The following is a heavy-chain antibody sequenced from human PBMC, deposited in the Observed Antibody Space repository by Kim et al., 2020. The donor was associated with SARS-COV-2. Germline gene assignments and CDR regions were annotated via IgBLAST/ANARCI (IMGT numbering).Heavy chain of an antibody. J-gene: IGHJ4*01. CDR3: ARVSGSGSFFFDY. V-gene: IGHV3-74*01. Sequence: YADPIKGRFTVSRDNAKNTLYLQMNSLRAEDTAVYSCARVSGSGSFFFDYWGHGTLVTVSS. D-gene: IGHD1-26*01.